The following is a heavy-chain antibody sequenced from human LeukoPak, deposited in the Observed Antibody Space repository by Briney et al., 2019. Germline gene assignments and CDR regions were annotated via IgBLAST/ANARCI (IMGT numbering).Heavy chain of an antibody. V-gene: IGHV1-2*02. CDR1: GYTFTGYH. CDR2: INPNSGGT. D-gene: IGHD3-10*01. Sequence: ASVKVSCKASGYTFTGYHMHWVRQAPGQGLEWMGWINPNSGGTNYAQKFQGRVTMTRDTSISTAYMELSRLRSDDTAVYYCARDQGRGSGSYYFDYWGQGTLVTVSS. J-gene: IGHJ4*02. CDR3: ARDQGRGSGSYYFDY.